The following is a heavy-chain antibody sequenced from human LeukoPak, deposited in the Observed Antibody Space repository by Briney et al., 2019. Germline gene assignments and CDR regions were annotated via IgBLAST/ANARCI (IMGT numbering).Heavy chain of an antibody. CDR3: ARGFYYDSSGTLDY. CDR2: ISYDGSNK. Sequence: GGSLRLSCAASGFTFSSYAMHWVRQAPGKGLEWVAVISYDGSNKYYADSVKGRFTISRDNSKNTLYLQMNSLRAEDTAVYYCARGFYYDSSGTLDYWGQGTLVTVSS. D-gene: IGHD3-22*01. V-gene: IGHV3-30-3*01. J-gene: IGHJ4*02. CDR1: GFTFSSYA.